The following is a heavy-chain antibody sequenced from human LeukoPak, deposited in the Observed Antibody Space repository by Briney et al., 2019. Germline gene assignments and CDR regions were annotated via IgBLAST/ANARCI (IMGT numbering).Heavy chain of an antibody. D-gene: IGHD3-16*02. CDR1: GFTFSSYA. J-gene: IGHJ3*02. V-gene: IGHV3-30-3*01. CDR3: ARARALGAFDI. Sequence: PGGSLRLSCAASGFTFSSYAMHWVRQAPGKGLEWVAVISYDGSYKYYADSVKGRFTISRDNSKNTLYLQMNSLRAEDTAVYYCARARALGAFDIWGQGTMVTVSS. CDR2: ISYDGSYK.